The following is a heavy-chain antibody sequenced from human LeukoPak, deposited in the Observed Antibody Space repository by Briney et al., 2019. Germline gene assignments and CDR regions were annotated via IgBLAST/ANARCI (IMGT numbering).Heavy chain of an antibody. D-gene: IGHD4-17*01. V-gene: IGHV3-73*01. Sequence: GGSLRLSCAASGFTLSGSAMHWVRQASGKGLEWVGRIRSKANSYATAYAASVKGRFTISRDDSKNTAYLQMNSLKTEDTAVYYCTMTTATVTNPRGDYWGQGTLVTVSS. CDR1: GFTLSGSA. J-gene: IGHJ4*02. CDR3: TMTTATVTNPRGDY. CDR2: IRSKANSYAT.